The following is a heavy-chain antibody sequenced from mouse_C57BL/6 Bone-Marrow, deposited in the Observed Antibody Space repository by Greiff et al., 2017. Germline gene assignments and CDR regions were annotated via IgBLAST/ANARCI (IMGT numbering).Heavy chain of an antibody. CDR3: ARSLYYYGSSHFY. J-gene: IGHJ2*01. V-gene: IGHV14-2*01. CDR2: IDPEDGET. D-gene: IGHD1-1*01. CDR1: GFTIKDYY. Sequence: VQLQESGAELVKPGASVKLSCTASGFTIKDYYMHWVKQRTEQGLEWIGRIDPEDGETKYAPKFPGKATITADTSSNTAYLQLSSLTSEDTAVYYCARSLYYYGSSHFYWGQGTTLTVSS.